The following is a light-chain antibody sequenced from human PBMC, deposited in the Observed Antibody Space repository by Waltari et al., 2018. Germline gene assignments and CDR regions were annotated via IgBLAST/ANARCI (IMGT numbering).Light chain of an antibody. CDR1: ASDVCAYDS. Sequence: QSALAHPRPVSRSPGQSVTLSRTGSASDVCAYDSLSSYQHHPGKAPKLIIYGVTKRPSGVPDRFSGSKSGSTASLIVSGSQAEDEADYYCCSYVGAYSFVLFGGGTRLTVL. J-gene: IGLJ3*02. V-gene: IGLV2-11*01. CDR3: CSYVGAYSFVL. CDR2: GVT.